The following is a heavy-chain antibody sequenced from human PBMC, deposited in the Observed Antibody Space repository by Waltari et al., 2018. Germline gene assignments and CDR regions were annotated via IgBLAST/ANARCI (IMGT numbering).Heavy chain of an antibody. CDR1: GYPFTSYF. CDR3: TRSRSWYSDN. Sequence: QVQLMQSGAEVKKPGASVKVSCKPSGYPFTSYFLQWVRQAPGQGPEWIGTSNPNRDDTDYAQKVQGRVTITTDTAINTAYLEVRRLTSDDTGVYYCTRSRSWYSDNWGQGTLVTVSS. V-gene: IGHV1-2*02. J-gene: IGHJ4*02. CDR2: SNPNRDDT. D-gene: IGHD6-13*01.